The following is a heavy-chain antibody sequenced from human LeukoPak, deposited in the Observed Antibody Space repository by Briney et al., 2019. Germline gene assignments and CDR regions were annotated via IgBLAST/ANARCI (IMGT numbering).Heavy chain of an antibody. J-gene: IGHJ4*02. D-gene: IGHD6-19*01. CDR3: AREGHLSDSSGWYHY. V-gene: IGHV1-18*01. Sequence: ASVTVSCKASGYTFISYGMTWVRQAPGQGPEWMGWISAYNGNTEYAQKFQGRLTLSTDTSTTTAYMELRSLRYDDTAVYYCAREGHLSDSSGWYHYWGQGTLVTVSS. CDR1: GYTFISYG. CDR2: ISAYNGNT.